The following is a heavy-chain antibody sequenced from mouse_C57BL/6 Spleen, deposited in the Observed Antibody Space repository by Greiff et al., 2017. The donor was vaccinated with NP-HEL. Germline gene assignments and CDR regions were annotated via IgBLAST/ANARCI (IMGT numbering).Heavy chain of an antibody. Sequence: EVKLVESEGGLVQPGSSMKLSCTASGFTFSDYYMAWVRQVPEKGLEWVANINYDGSSTYYLDSLKSRFIISRDNAKNILYLQMSSLKSEDTATYYCARDGYYGGFDYWGQGTTLTVSS. V-gene: IGHV5-16*01. CDR2: INYDGSST. CDR3: ARDGYYGGFDY. D-gene: IGHD2-3*01. CDR1: GFTFSDYY. J-gene: IGHJ2*01.